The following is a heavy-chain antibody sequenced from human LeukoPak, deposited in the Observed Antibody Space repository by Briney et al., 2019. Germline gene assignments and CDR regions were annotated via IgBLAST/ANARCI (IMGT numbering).Heavy chain of an antibody. V-gene: IGHV3-23*01. Sequence: ETLSLTCTVSGGSISSYYWSWIRQPPGKGLEWVSAISGSGGSTYYADSVKGRFTISRDNSKNTLYLQMNSLRAEDTAVYYCAKDRDFYYFDYWGQGTLVTVSS. CDR3: AKDRDFYYFDY. D-gene: IGHD2/OR15-2a*01. J-gene: IGHJ4*02. CDR2: ISGSGGST. CDR1: GGSISSYY.